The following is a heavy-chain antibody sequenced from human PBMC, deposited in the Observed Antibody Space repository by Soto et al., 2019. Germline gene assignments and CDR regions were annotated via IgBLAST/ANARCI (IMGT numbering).Heavy chain of an antibody. CDR1: GGTFSSYA. J-gene: IGHJ5*02. V-gene: IGHV1-69*13. CDR3: ARAVGSSSWYGRNGFDT. D-gene: IGHD6-13*01. Sequence: APVKVSCKASGGTFSSYASSWVRQAPGQGLEWMGGIIPIFGTANYAQKFQGRVTITADESTSTAYMELSSLRSEDTAVYYCARAVGSSSWYGRNGFDTWGQGTLVTVSS. CDR2: IIPIFGTA.